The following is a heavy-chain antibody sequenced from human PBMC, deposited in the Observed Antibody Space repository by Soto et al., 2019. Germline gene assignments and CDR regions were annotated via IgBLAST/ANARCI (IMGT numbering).Heavy chain of an antibody. V-gene: IGHV3-23*01. CDR2: ITASGGST. CDR3: AKGLRDYFDY. Sequence: EVQLLESGGGLVKRGGSLRLSCAASGFTFSNYAMNWVRQAPGKGLEWVSSITASGGSTYYADSVKGRFTVYRDNSKNMVYLQINSLTVDDTAIYYCAKGLRDYFDYWGQGTLVTLSS. CDR1: GFTFSNYA. J-gene: IGHJ4*02.